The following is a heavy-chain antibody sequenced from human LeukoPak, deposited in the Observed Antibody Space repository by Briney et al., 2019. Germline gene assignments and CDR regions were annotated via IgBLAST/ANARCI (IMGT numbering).Heavy chain of an antibody. CDR2: IISDGSST. V-gene: IGHV3-74*01. D-gene: IGHD6-19*01. CDR1: GFTFNRFW. J-gene: IGHJ3*02. CDR3: AREDVDITVATSGAFDI. Sequence: GGSLRLSCAASGFTFNRFWMHWVRQAPGKGLVWVSRIISDGSSTNYADSVKGRFTISRDNSKNTLYLQMNSLRAEDTALYYCAREDVDITVATSGAFDIWGQGTMVTVFS.